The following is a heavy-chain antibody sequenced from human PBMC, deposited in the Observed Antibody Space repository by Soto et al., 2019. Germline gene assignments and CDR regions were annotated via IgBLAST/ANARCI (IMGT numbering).Heavy chain of an antibody. J-gene: IGHJ2*01. V-gene: IGHV1-18*01. Sequence: QVQLVQSGAEVKKPGASVKVSCKASGYTFTSYGISWVRQAPGQGLEWMGWISAYNGNTNYAQKLQGRVTMTTDTSTSTAYMELRSLRSDDTPVYYCARDSYYYDSSGYYLWYFDLWGRGTLVTVSS. CDR3: ARDSYYYDSSGYYLWYFDL. CDR2: ISAYNGNT. D-gene: IGHD3-22*01. CDR1: GYTFTSYG.